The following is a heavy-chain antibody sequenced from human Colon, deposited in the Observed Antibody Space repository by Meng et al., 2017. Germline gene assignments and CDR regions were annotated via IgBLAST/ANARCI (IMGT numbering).Heavy chain of an antibody. D-gene: IGHD4-17*01. J-gene: IGHJ5*02. CDR1: GGSFSGFY. CDR3: ATGLRHGDWFDP. Sequence: QGQVQKGGGGLFKPSEPPSLPVAVSGGSFSGFYWSWIRQPPGKGLEWIGEIDHFGISNYNSSLKGRLTMSVDTSKKQISLTLTSVTAADTAVYYCATGLRHGDWFDPWGPGTLVTVSS. V-gene: IGHV4-34*02. CDR2: IDHFGIS.